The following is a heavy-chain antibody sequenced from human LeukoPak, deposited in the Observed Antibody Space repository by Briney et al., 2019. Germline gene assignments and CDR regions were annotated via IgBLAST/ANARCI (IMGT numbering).Heavy chain of an antibody. Sequence: SETLSLTCTVSGGSISSYYWSWIRQPPGKGLEWIGYIYYSGSTNYNPSLKSRVTISVDTSKNQFFLKLSSVTAADTAVYYCARARAAAGTFDYWGQGTLVTVSS. CDR3: ARARAAAGTFDY. V-gene: IGHV4-59*01. CDR2: IYYSGST. J-gene: IGHJ4*02. CDR1: GGSISSYY. D-gene: IGHD6-13*01.